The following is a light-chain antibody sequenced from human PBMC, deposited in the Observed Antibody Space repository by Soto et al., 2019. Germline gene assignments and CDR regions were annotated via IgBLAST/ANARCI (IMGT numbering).Light chain of an antibody. V-gene: IGLV1-51*01. Sequence: QSVLTQPPSVCAAPGQKVTISCSGSSSNIGNNYVFWYQQLPGTAPKLLVYDDNKRPSEIPDRFSGSKSGTSATLGITGLQTGDEADYYCGTWDSSLSVVFGGGTKLTVL. CDR2: DDN. CDR1: SSNIGNNY. CDR3: GTWDSSLSVV. J-gene: IGLJ2*01.